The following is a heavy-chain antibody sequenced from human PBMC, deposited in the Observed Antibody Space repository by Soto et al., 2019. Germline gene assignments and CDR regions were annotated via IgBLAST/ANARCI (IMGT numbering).Heavy chain of an antibody. Sequence: GGSLRLSCVASGFPFTTVWMNWVRQAPGKGPEWLGRVKTKAEGATTDYAAPAKGRFTILRDDSINTVYLQVTSLRIEDTALYYCTSRIRTTNDNWGQGTLVTVS. CDR1: GFPFTTVW. V-gene: IGHV3-15*07. CDR2: VKTKAEGATT. CDR3: TSRIRTTNDN. D-gene: IGHD1-1*01. J-gene: IGHJ4*02.